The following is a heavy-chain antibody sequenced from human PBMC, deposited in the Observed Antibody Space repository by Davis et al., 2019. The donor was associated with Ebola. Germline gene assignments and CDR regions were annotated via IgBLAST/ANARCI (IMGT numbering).Heavy chain of an antibody. CDR2: ISYDGSNK. J-gene: IGHJ3*02. V-gene: IGHV3-30*03. CDR1: GFTFSSYG. CDR3: ARDHYDSSGYGFDI. D-gene: IGHD3-22*01. Sequence: GGSLRLSCAASGFTFSSYGMHWVRQAPGKGLEWVAVISYDGSNKYYADSVKGRFTISRDNSKNTLYLQMNSLRAEDTAVYYCARDHYDSSGYGFDIWGQGTMVTVSS.